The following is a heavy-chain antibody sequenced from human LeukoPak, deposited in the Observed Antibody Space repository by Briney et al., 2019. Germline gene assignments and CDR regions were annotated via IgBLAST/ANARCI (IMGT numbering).Heavy chain of an antibody. CDR1: GFTFSSYE. J-gene: IGHJ4*02. V-gene: IGHV3-48*03. D-gene: IGHD1-1*01. Sequence: GGSLRLSCVASGFTFSSYEMNWVRQAPGKGLEWLSYIGSSDSTTHYADSVKGRFTISRDNAKNSLYLQMNSLRAEDTAVYYCARDNFGTTSFDYWGQGTLVTVSS. CDR3: ARDNFGTTSFDY. CDR2: IGSSDSTT.